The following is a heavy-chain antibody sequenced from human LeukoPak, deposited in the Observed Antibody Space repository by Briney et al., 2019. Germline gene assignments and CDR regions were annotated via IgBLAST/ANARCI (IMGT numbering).Heavy chain of an antibody. Sequence: GGSLRLSCAASGFTFSSYGMHWVRQAPGKGLEWVAIIWYDGSNKYYADSVKGRFTISRGNSKNTLYLQVNSLRAEDTAVYYCARDGSFWRGYPYYYDYWGQGTLVTVSS. CDR3: ARDGSFWRGYPYYYDY. D-gene: IGHD3-3*01. V-gene: IGHV3-33*01. J-gene: IGHJ4*02. CDR1: GFTFSSYG. CDR2: IWYDGSNK.